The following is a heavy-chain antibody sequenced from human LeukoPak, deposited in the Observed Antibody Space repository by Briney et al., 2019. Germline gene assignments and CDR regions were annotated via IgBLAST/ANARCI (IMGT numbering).Heavy chain of an antibody. Sequence: GGSLRLSCAASGFTFSSYEMNWVRQAPGKGLEWVSYISSSGSTIYYADSVKGRFTISRDNSKNTLYLQMNSLRAEDTAVYYCAKGAIAALNAYFDYWGQGTLVTVSS. CDR1: GFTFSSYE. V-gene: IGHV3-48*03. CDR3: AKGAIAALNAYFDY. D-gene: IGHD2-15*01. J-gene: IGHJ4*02. CDR2: ISSSGSTI.